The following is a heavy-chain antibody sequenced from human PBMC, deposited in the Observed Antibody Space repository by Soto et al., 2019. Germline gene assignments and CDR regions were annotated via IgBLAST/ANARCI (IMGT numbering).Heavy chain of an antibody. Sequence: QVQLVQSGAEVKKPGASVKVSCKASGYTFTRYYIHWVRQAPGQGLEWMGRINPSSGSTTYAKKYQGRVAMTRDTSMRTVYMELSSLRSEDTAVYYCARPCRDMATINNWFDPWGQGSLVTVSS. V-gene: IGHV1-46*01. CDR2: INPSSGST. CDR3: ARPCRDMATINNWFDP. CDR1: GYTFTRYY. J-gene: IGHJ5*02. D-gene: IGHD5-12*01.